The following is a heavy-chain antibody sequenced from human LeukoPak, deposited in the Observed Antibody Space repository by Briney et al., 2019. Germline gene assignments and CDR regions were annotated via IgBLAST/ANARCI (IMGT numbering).Heavy chain of an antibody. CDR3: ARDWGLWFGELQTAPDY. J-gene: IGHJ4*02. CDR2: IYTSGST. CDR1: GGSISSGSYY. Sequence: SETLSLTCTVSGGSISSGSYYWSWIRQPAGKGLEWIGRIYTSGSTNYNPSLKSRVTISVDTSKNQFSLKLSSVTAADTAVYYCARDWGLWFGELQTAPDYWGQGTLVTVSS. D-gene: IGHD3-10*01. V-gene: IGHV4-61*02.